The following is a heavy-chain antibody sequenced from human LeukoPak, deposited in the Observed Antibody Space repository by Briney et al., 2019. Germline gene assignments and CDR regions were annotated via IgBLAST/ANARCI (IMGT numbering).Heavy chain of an antibody. Sequence: GGSLRLSCAASGFTFSSYSMNWVRQAPGKGLEWVSSISSSSSYIYYADSVKGRFTISRDNAKNSLYLQMNSLRAEDTAVYYCTRDGGQYSSSWKENWFDPWGQGTLVTVSS. J-gene: IGHJ5*02. D-gene: IGHD6-13*01. V-gene: IGHV3-21*01. CDR1: GFTFSSYS. CDR2: ISSSSSYI. CDR3: TRDGGQYSSSWKENWFDP.